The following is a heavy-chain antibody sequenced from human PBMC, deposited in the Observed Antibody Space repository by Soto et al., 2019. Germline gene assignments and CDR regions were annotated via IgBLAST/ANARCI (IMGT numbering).Heavy chain of an antibody. Sequence: GGSLRLSCVAYGFTFSSNWMSWVRQVPGKGLEWVANIKQDGSEKFYVDSVEGRFTISRDNAKDSLYLQMNSLRAEDTAIYYCARKTLSNDYWGQGTLVTVS. CDR1: GFTFSSNW. V-gene: IGHV3-7*03. CDR2: IKQDGSEK. CDR3: ARKTLSNDY. J-gene: IGHJ4*02.